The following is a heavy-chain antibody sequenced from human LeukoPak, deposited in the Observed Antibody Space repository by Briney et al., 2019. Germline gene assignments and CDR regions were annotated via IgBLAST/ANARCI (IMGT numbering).Heavy chain of an antibody. CDR1: GESFTDCY. CDR2: INHSGST. V-gene: IGHV4-34*01. D-gene: IGHD2-15*01. J-gene: IGHJ6*02. Sequence: SETLSLTCAVYGESFTDCYWSWIRQPPGKGLEWIGEINHSGSTNYNPSLESRVTISVDTSKNQFSLKLSSVTAADTAVYYCARLGYCSGGSCFYYYYGMDVWGQGTTVTVSS. CDR3: ARLGYCSGGSCFYYYYGMDV.